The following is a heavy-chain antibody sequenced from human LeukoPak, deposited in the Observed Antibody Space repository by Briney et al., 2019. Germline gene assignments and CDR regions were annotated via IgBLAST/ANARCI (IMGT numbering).Heavy chain of an antibody. Sequence: GTSLRLSCAASGLTFSNYAMHWVRQAPGKGLEWVAVISYDGSDKYNADSVKGRFTISRDNSKNTLYLQMNSLRADDTAVYYCAKGPLIEVAGTTWDYWGQGTLVTVSS. D-gene: IGHD6-19*01. V-gene: IGHV3-30-3*01. CDR2: ISYDGSDK. CDR1: GLTFSNYA. J-gene: IGHJ4*02. CDR3: AKGPLIEVAGTTWDY.